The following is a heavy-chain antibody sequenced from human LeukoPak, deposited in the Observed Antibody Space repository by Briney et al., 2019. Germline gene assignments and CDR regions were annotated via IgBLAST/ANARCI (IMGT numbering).Heavy chain of an antibody. CDR2: IWYDGSNK. CDR1: GFTFSSYG. CDR3: ARSVYDSGGYYRVLDY. Sequence: GRSLRLSCAASGFTFSSYGMHWVRQAPGKGLEWVAVIWYDGSNKYYADSVKGRFTISRDNSKNTLYLQMNSLRAEDTAVYYCARSVYDSGGYYRVLDYWGQGTLVTVSS. V-gene: IGHV3-33*01. D-gene: IGHD3-22*01. J-gene: IGHJ4*02.